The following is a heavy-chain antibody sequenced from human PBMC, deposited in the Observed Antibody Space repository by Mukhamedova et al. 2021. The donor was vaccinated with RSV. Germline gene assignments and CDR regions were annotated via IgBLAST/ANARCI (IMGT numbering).Heavy chain of an antibody. CDR2: INLSEST. V-gene: IGHV4-34*13. J-gene: IGHJ4*02. Sequence: QAPEKGLEWIGEINLSESTNYNPSLKSRLTISIARSNNHFSLELRSVTAPDTAIYYCPRCPRRTSTLYFLGQGTLVTFSS. D-gene: IGHD2-2*01. CDR3: PRCPRRTSTLYF.